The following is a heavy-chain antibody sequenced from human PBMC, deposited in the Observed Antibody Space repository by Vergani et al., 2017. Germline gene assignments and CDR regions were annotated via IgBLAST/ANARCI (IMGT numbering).Heavy chain of an antibody. CDR2: IYTTGST. V-gene: IGHV4-61*02. J-gene: IGHJ3*02. CDR1: GGSISSGSYY. CDR3: AIASTPWNAGAFDI. D-gene: IGHD1-1*01. Sequence: QVQLQESGPGLEKPSQTLSLTCSVSGGSISSGSYYWNWIRQPAGKGLEWIGRIYTTGSTNYNPSLKSRVSRSIDTSKSHFSLKLSSVTAADTAVYYCAIASTPWNAGAFDIWDQGTVVTVSS.